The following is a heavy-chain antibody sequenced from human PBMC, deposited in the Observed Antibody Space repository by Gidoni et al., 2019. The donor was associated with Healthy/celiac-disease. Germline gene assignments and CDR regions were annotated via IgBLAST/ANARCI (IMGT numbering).Heavy chain of an antibody. CDR1: GYSFTSYS. D-gene: IGHD6-13*01. Sequence: EVQLVQSGAEVKKPGESLKISCKGSGYSFTSYSIGWVRQMPGKGLEWMGIIYPGDSDTRYSPSFQGKVTISADKSISTAYLQWSSLKASDTAMYYCARREGIAAAGPVGGSFDPWGQGTLVTVSS. CDR3: ARREGIAAAGPVGGSFDP. V-gene: IGHV5-51*01. J-gene: IGHJ5*02. CDR2: IYPGDSDT.